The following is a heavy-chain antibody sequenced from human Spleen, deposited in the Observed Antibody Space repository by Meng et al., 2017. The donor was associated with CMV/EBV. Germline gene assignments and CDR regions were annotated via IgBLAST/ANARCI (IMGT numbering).Heavy chain of an antibody. CDR2: INPSGGST. Sequence: GESLKISCKGSGYTFTSYYMHWVRQAPGQGLEWMGIINPSGGSTSYAQKFQGRVTMTRDTSTSTVYMELSSLRSEDTAVYYCARDIVGATTYYYGMDVWGQGTTVTVSS. D-gene: IGHD1-26*01. CDR1: GYTFTSYY. J-gene: IGHJ6*02. V-gene: IGHV1-46*01. CDR3: ARDIVGATTYYYGMDV.